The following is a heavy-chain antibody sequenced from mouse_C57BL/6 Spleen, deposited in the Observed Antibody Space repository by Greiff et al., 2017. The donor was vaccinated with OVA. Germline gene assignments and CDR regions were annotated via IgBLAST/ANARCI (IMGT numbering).Heavy chain of an antibody. CDR1: GYTFTSYW. CDR2: IDPSDSET. V-gene: IGHV1-52*01. J-gene: IGHJ2*01. Sequence: QVQLQQSGAELVRPGSSVKLSCKASGYTFTSYWMHWVKQRPTQGLEWIGNIDPSDSETHYNQKFKDKATLTVDKSSSTAYMQLSSLTSEDSAVYYCAKMGDYGSSLDYWGQGTTLTVSS. D-gene: IGHD1-1*01. CDR3: AKMGDYGSSLDY.